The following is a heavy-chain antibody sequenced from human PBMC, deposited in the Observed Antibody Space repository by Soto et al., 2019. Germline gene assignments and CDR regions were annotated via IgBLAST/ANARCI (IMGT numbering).Heavy chain of an antibody. J-gene: IGHJ4*02. CDR2: IYYSGST. V-gene: IGHV4-30-4*01. D-gene: IGHD5-12*01. CDR3: AREDIVATIGTDY. Sequence: PSETLSLTCTVSGGSISSGDYYWSWIRQPPGKGLEWIGYIYYSGSTYYNPSLKSRVTISVDTSKNQFSLKLSSVTAVDTAVYYCAREDIVATIGTDYWGQGTLVTVSS. CDR1: GGSISSGDYY.